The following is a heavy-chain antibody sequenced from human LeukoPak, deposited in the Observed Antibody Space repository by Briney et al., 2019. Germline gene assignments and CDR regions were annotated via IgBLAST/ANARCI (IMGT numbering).Heavy chain of an antibody. CDR1: GFTFSSYA. CDR3: ARLYYYDSSGGD. CDR2: ISYDRSNK. V-gene: IGHV3-30-3*01. Sequence: PGRSLRLSCAASGFTFSSYAMHWVRQAPGKGLEWVAVISYDRSNKYYADSVKGRFTISRDNSKNTLYLQMNSLRAEDTAVYYCARLYYYDSSGGDWGQGTLVTVSS. J-gene: IGHJ4*02. D-gene: IGHD3-22*01.